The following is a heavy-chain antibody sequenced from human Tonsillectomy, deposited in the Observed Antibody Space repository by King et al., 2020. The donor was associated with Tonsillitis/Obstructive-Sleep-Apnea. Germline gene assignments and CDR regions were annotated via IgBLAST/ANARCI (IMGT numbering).Heavy chain of an antibody. CDR2: ISGSGGST. J-gene: IGHJ5*02. Sequence: VQLVESGGGLVQPGGSLRLSCAASGFTFSSYAMSWVRQAPGKGLEWVSAISGSGGSTYYADSVKGRFTISRDNSKNTLYLQMNSLRAEDTAVYYCAKDYTGGVVIPPSFPQPPKYTWFDPWGQGTLVTVSS. CDR1: GFTFSSYA. V-gene: IGHV3-23*04. CDR3: AKDYTGGVVIPPSFPQPPKYTWFDP. D-gene: IGHD3-3*01.